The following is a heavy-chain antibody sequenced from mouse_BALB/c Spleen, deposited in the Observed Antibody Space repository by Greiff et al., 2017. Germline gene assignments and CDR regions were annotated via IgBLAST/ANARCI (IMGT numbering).Heavy chain of an antibody. CDR3: ARDDYDYPYYAMDY. D-gene: IGHD2-4*01. CDR2: IYPYNGGT. J-gene: IGHJ4*01. V-gene: IGHV1S29*02. CDR1: GYTFTDYN. Sequence: EVQVVESGPELVKPGASVKISCKASGYTFTDYNMHWVKQSHGKSLEWIGYIYPYNGGTGYNQKFKSKATLTVDNSSSTAYMELRSLTSEDSAVYYCARDDYDYPYYAMDYWGQGTSVTVSS.